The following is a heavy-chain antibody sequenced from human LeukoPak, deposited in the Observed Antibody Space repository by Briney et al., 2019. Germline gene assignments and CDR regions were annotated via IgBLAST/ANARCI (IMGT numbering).Heavy chain of an antibody. CDR3: AGAFGGGDLYYFDY. J-gene: IGHJ4*02. Sequence: SETLSLTCTVSGGSISSGGYYWSWIRQHPGKGLEWIGYIYYSGSTYYNPSLKSRVTISVDTSKNQFSLKLSSVTAADTAVYYCAGAFGGGDLYYFDYWGQGTLVTVSS. CDR2: IYYSGST. CDR1: GGSISSGGYY. D-gene: IGHD2-21*02. V-gene: IGHV4-31*03.